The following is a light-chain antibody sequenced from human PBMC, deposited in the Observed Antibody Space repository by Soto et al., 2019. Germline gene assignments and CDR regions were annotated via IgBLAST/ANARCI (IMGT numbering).Light chain of an antibody. CDR3: YSATDSRGI. Sequence: SYELTQPSSVSVSPGQTVRITCAGDVLAKKYARWFQQKPGQAPVLVIYKGIERPSGIPERVSGSSSGTTVTLTISGAQVEDEADYYCYSATDSRGIFGGGTKLTVL. CDR2: KGI. V-gene: IGLV3-27*01. J-gene: IGLJ2*01. CDR1: VLAKKY.